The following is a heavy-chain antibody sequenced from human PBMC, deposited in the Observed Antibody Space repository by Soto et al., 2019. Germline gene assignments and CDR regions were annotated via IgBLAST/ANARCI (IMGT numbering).Heavy chain of an antibody. CDR2: IYYSGST. D-gene: IGHD5-18*01. V-gene: IGHV4-30-4*01. Sequence: PSETLSLTCTVSGGSISSGDYYWSWIRQPPGKGLEWIGYIYYSGSTYYNPSLKSRVTISVDTSKNQFSLKLSSVTAADTAVYYCASQVVDTAMGPDYWGQGTLVTVSS. CDR1: GGSISSGDYY. J-gene: IGHJ4*02. CDR3: ASQVVDTAMGPDY.